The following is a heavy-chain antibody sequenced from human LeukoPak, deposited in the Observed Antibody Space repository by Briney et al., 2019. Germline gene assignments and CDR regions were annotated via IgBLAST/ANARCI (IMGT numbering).Heavy chain of an antibody. D-gene: IGHD5-12*01. V-gene: IGHV3-30*03. J-gene: IGHJ4*02. Sequence: TGGSLRLSCAASGFTFSSYSMNWVRQAPGKGLEWVAVISYDGSNKYYADSVKGRFTISRDNSKNTLYLQMNSLRAEDTAVYYCARSADPSWGYSGYDSSYYFDYWGQGTLVTVSS. CDR2: ISYDGSNK. CDR1: GFTFSSYS. CDR3: ARSADPSWGYSGYDSSYYFDY.